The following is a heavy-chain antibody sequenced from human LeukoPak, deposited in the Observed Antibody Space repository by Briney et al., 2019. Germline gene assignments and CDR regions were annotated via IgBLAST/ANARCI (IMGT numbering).Heavy chain of an antibody. J-gene: IGHJ4*02. CDR2: IYYSGST. CDR1: GGSISSYY. CDR3: ASLGYCSSTSCYGIFDY. Sequence: SETLSLTXTVSGGSISSYYWSWIRQPPGKGLEGMGHIYYSGSTNYNPTLESRVTISVDTSKNQSPLKLSSVTAADTAVYYCASLGYCSSTSCYGIFDYWGQGTLVTVSS. D-gene: IGHD2-2*01. V-gene: IGHV4-59*01.